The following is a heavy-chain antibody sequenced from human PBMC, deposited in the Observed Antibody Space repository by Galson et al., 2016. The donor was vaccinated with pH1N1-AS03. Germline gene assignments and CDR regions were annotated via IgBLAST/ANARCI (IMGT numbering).Heavy chain of an antibody. CDR1: GGSISGNF. J-gene: IGHJ4*02. Sequence: SETLSLTCSVSGGSISGNFWTWIRQPAGEGLEWIGRMDSSGRKNYNSPLESRVTLSVDTSKNQFSLRLTSVTAADTAVYSCARESSGLGRGLDYWGQGTLVTVSS. CDR2: MDSSGRK. CDR3: ARESSGLGRGLDY. V-gene: IGHV4-4*07. D-gene: IGHD3-10*01.